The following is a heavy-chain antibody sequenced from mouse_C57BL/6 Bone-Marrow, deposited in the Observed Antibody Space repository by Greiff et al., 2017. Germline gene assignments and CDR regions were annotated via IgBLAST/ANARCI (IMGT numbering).Heavy chain of an antibody. CDR3: ARERIYGYDEGFDY. J-gene: IGHJ2*01. V-gene: IGHV1-26*01. Sequence: VQLQQSGPELVKPGASVKISCKASGYTFTDYYMNWVKQSHGKSLEWIGDINPNNGGTSYNQKFKGKATLTVDKSSSTAYMELRSLPSEDSAVYYWARERIYGYDEGFDYWGQGTTLTVSS. D-gene: IGHD2-2*01. CDR2: INPNNGGT. CDR1: GYTFTDYY.